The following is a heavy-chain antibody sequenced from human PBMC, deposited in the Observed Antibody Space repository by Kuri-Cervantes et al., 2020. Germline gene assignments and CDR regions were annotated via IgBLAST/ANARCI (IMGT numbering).Heavy chain of an antibody. D-gene: IGHD2-2*01. CDR2: ISSSSYI. CDR1: GFTFSSYS. CDR3: ARVFSPAAIDY. Sequence: GESLKISCAASGFTFSSYSMNWVRQAPGKGLEWVSSISSSSYIYYADSVKGRFTISRDNAKNSLYLQMNSLRAEDTAVYYCARVFSPAAIDYWGQGTQVTVSS. V-gene: IGHV3-21*04. J-gene: IGHJ4*02.